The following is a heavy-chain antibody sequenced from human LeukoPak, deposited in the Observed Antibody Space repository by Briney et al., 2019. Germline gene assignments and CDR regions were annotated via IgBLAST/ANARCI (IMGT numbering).Heavy chain of an antibody. CDR3: VTGFTTMAVDYFDY. CDR1: GETLSDLS. Sequence: ASVKVSCKVSGETLSDLSIHWLRQPPGKGLEWLGGSDPEDGERIYAQMFQGRVTMTEDTSIETAYMELSSLRSEDTAVYYCVTGFTTMAVDYFDYWGQGTLVTVSP. V-gene: IGHV1-24*01. CDR2: SDPEDGER. J-gene: IGHJ4*02. D-gene: IGHD5-18*01.